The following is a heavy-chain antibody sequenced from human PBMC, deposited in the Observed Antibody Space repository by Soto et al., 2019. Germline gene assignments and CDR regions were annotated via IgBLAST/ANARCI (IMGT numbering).Heavy chain of an antibody. V-gene: IGHV2-26*01. D-gene: IGHD4-4*01. J-gene: IGHJ4*02. CDR3: ARADYSNSPFDY. CDR1: GFSLSNARMG. Sequence: QVTLKESGPVLVKPTETLTLTCTVSGFSLSNARMGVSWIRQPPGKALEWLAHIFSNDEKSYSTSLKSRLTSXKXXSKSQVVLTITNMDPVDTATYYCARADYSNSPFDYWGQGTLVTVSS. CDR2: IFSNDEK.